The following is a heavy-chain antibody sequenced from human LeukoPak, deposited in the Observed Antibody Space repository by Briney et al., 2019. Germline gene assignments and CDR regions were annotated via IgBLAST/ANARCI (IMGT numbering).Heavy chain of an antibody. CDR3: ARATHGDFQEY. D-gene: IGHD3-10*01. Sequence: SETLSLTCTVSGGSISSYYWSWIRQPPGKGLEWIGYIYYSGSTNYNPSLKSRVTISVDTSKNQFSLNLYSVTAADTAVYYCARATHGDFQEYWGQGTLVTVSS. J-gene: IGHJ4*02. CDR2: IYYSGST. CDR1: GGSISSYY. V-gene: IGHV4-59*08.